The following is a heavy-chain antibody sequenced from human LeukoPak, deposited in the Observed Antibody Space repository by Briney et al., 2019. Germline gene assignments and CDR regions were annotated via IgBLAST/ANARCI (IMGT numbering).Heavy chain of an antibody. Sequence: SETLSLTCTVSGGSISSSSYYWGWIRQPPGKGLEWIGSIYYSGSTYYNPSLKSRVTISVDTSKNQFSLKLSSVTAADTAVYYCARDSHNYDSSGYYYYWGQGTLVTVSS. CDR1: GGSISSSSYY. J-gene: IGHJ4*02. CDR2: IYYSGST. D-gene: IGHD3-22*01. V-gene: IGHV4-39*07. CDR3: ARDSHNYDSSGYYYY.